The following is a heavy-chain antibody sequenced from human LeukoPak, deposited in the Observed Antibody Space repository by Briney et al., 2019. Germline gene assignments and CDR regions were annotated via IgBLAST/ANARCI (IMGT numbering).Heavy chain of an antibody. CDR2: IYSGGST. CDR3: ARDLLGTSSPI. V-gene: IGHV3-66*01. CDR1: GVTFSSNY. D-gene: IGHD6-6*01. J-gene: IGHJ4*02. Sequence: PGGSLRLSCAASGVTFSSNYMSWVRQAPGKGLEWVSVIYSGGSTYYADSVKGRFTISRDNSKNTLYLQMNNLRAEDTAVYYCARDLLGTSSPIWGQGTLVTVSS.